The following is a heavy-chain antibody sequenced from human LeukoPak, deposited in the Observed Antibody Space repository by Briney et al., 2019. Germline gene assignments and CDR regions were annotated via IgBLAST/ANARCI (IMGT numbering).Heavy chain of an antibody. CDR3: VRLRRNNDRSGYYHYYDY. J-gene: IGHJ4*02. CDR1: GYTFSDFS. Sequence: KPGGSLTLSCAASGYTFSDFSVNWVRQAPGKGLEWVSSISVRSNYRYYADSVRGRFTISRDDARDSLFLQMNSLRAEDTAVYFCVRLRRNNDRSGYYHYYDYWGQGTLVTVSS. V-gene: IGHV3-21*01. CDR2: ISVRSNYR. D-gene: IGHD3-22*01.